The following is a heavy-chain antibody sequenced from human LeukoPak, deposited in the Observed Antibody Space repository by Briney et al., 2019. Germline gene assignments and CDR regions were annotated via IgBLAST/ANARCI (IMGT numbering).Heavy chain of an antibody. CDR1: GGSISSYY. Sequence: SETLSLTCTVSGGSISSYYWSWIRQPPGKGLEWIGYIYYSGSTNYNPSLKSRVTISVDTSKNQFSLKLSSVTAADTAVYYCARGSNWFDPWGQETLVTVSS. J-gene: IGHJ5*02. CDR3: ARGSNWFDP. V-gene: IGHV4-59*08. CDR2: IYYSGST.